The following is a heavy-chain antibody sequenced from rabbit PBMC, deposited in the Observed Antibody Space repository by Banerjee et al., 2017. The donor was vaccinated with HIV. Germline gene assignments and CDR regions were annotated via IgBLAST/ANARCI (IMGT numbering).Heavy chain of an antibody. V-gene: IGHV1S45*01. CDR3: ARYSDGRGVAFDP. CDR2: IYAGSGGST. CDR1: GFSFSSSYY. J-gene: IGHJ2*01. D-gene: IGHD4-1*01. Sequence: QQQLEESGGDLVKPEGSLTLTCTASGFSFSSSYYMCWVRQAPGKGLEWIACIYAGSGGSTYYASWAKGRFTISKTSSTAVTLQMTSLTAADTATYFCARYSDGRGVAFDPWGPGTLVTVS.